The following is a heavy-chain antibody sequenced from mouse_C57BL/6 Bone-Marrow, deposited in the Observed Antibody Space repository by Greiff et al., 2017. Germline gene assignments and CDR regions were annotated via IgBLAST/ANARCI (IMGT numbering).Heavy chain of an antibody. V-gene: IGHV1-81*01. D-gene: IGHD2-4*01. CDR3: ARLYYDYGGFAY. CDR1: GYTFTSYG. J-gene: IGHJ3*01. Sequence: VKLQESGAELARPGASVKLSCKASGYTFTSYGISWVKQRTGQGLEWIGEIYPRSGNTYYNEKFKGKATLTADKSSSTAYMELRSLTSEDSAVYFCARLYYDYGGFAYWGQGTLVTVSA. CDR2: IYPRSGNT.